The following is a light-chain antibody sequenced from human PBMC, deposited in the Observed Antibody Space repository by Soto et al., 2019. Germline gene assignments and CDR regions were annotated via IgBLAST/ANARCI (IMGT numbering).Light chain of an antibody. CDR2: GTN. V-gene: IGLV8-61*01. J-gene: IGLJ1*01. CDR3: VLYMGGGRYV. CDR1: SGSVSTGHF. Sequence: QTVVTQEPSFSVSPGGTVTLTCGLSSGSVSTGHFPSWYQQTPGQAPRTLIYGTNSRSSGVPDRFSGSILGTKAALTITGAQADDESDYYCVLYMGGGRYVFGAGTKLTVL.